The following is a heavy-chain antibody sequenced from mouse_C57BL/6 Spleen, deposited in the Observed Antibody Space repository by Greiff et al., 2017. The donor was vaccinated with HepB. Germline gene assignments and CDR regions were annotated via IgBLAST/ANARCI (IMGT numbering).Heavy chain of an antibody. CDR1: GFTFSSYT. Sequence: EVMLVESGGGLVKPGGSLKLSCAASGFTFSSYTMSWVRQTPEKRLEWVATISGGGGNTYYPDSVKGRFTISRDNAKNTLYLQMSSLRSEDTALYYCARQDSSGPWFAYWGQGTLVTVSA. CDR2: ISGGGGNT. V-gene: IGHV5-9*01. D-gene: IGHD3-2*02. CDR3: ARQDSSGPWFAY. J-gene: IGHJ3*01.